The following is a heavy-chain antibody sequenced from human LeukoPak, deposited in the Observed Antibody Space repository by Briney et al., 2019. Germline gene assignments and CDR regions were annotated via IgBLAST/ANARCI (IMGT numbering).Heavy chain of an antibody. CDR1: GGSISSSSYY. D-gene: IGHD6-19*01. CDR2: IYYSGST. CDR3: ARAPIAVAGTGWFDP. Sequence: PSETLSLTCTVSGGSISSSSYYWGWIRQPPGKGLEWIGSIYYSGSTYYNPSLKSRVTISVDTSKNQFSLKLSSVTAADTAVYYCARAPIAVAGTGWFDPGGQGTLVTVSS. V-gene: IGHV4-39*07. J-gene: IGHJ5*02.